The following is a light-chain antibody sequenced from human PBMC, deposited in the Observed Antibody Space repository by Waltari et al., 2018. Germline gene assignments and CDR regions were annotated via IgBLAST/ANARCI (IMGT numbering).Light chain of an antibody. CDR1: QGISSY. CDR2: ATS. Sequence: IQLTQSPSSLSASVGDRATITCRASQGISSYLAWYQQKPGQVPKLLIYATSTLQTGVPSRFSGSGSGTDFTLTISSLQPEDFATYYCQQSYSTPLYSFGQGTKLEIK. CDR3: QQSYSTPLYS. V-gene: IGKV1-9*01. J-gene: IGKJ2*01.